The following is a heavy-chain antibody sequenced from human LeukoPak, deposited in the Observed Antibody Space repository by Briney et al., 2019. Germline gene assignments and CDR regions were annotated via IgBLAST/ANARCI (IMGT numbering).Heavy chain of an antibody. V-gene: IGHV3-21*01. D-gene: IGHD3-3*01. CDR1: GFSFNSYS. CDR2: ISSNSAYI. CDR3: ASEPDTTIFGVVSPMDV. Sequence: PGGSLRLSCAASGFSFNSYSMNWVRQAPGKGLEWVSSISSNSAYIYYADSVKGRFTISRDNSKNTLYLQMNSLRAEDTAVYYCASEPDTTIFGVVSPMDVWGKGTTVTVSS. J-gene: IGHJ6*03.